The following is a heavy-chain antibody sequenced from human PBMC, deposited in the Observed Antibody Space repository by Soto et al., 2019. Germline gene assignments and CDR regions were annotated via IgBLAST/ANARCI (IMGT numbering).Heavy chain of an antibody. Sequence: GGSLRLSCVTSGFTFSNYGFHWVRQAPGKGLDWVALISHDGDDKKYAVSVKGRFSISTDPSTNTLYLQMKALKVEDTAVYYCARDYEGFANYKFYYGMSVWGQGTTVTVSS. D-gene: IGHD1-7*01. V-gene: IGHV3-33*05. J-gene: IGHJ6*02. CDR3: ARDYEGFANYKFYYGMSV. CDR1: GFTFSNYG. CDR2: ISHDGDDK.